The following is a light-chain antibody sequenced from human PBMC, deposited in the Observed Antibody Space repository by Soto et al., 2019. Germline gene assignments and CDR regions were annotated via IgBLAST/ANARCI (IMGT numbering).Light chain of an antibody. CDR1: SSDVGRYNY. Sequence: QSVLTQPASVSGSPGQSITISCTGTSSDVGRYNYVSWYQQHPGKAPKLMIYDVSNRPSGVSNRFSGSKSGNTASLTISGLQAEDEADYYCRSYTSSSTLDVFGTGTKLTVL. J-gene: IGLJ1*01. CDR3: RSYTSSSTLDV. CDR2: DVS. V-gene: IGLV2-14*01.